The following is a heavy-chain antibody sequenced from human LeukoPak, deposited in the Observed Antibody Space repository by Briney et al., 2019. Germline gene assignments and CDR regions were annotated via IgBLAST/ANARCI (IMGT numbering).Heavy chain of an antibody. D-gene: IGHD3-9*01. Sequence: TGGSLRLSCAASGFTFSSYGMHWVRQAPGKGLEWVAFIRYDGSNKYYADSVKGRFTISRDNSKNTLYLQMNSLRAEDTAVYYCAKDGRYFDWLHLDYWGQGTLVTVSS. CDR2: IRYDGSNK. CDR1: GFTFSSYG. V-gene: IGHV3-30*02. J-gene: IGHJ4*02. CDR3: AKDGRYFDWLHLDY.